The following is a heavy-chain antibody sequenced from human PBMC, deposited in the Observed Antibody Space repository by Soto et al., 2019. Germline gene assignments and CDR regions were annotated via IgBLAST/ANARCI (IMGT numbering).Heavy chain of an antibody. CDR1: GFTVGSNY. D-gene: IGHD2-2*01. V-gene: IGHV3-66*01. Sequence: PGGSLILSCAASGFTVGSNYMSWVRQAPGKGLEWVSVIYSGGSTYYADSVKGRFTISRDNSKNTLYLQMNSLRAEDTAVYYCARDSIVVVPAAEPYYYMDVWGKGTTVTVSS. CDR2: IYSGGST. CDR3: ARDSIVVVPAAEPYYYMDV. J-gene: IGHJ6*03.